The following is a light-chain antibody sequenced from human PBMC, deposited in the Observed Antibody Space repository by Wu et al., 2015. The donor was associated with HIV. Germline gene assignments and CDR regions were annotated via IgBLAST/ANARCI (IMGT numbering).Light chain of an antibody. CDR2: AAS. Sequence: DIQLTQSPSFLSASVGDRVTITCRASQAISSYLAWYQQKPGQAPKLLIYAASTLQSGVPSRFSGSGSGTEFSLTISSLQPEDFATYYCQQLNTYPLTFGGGPRWRS. CDR3: QQLNTYPLT. V-gene: IGKV1-9*01. CDR1: QAISSY. J-gene: IGKJ4*01.